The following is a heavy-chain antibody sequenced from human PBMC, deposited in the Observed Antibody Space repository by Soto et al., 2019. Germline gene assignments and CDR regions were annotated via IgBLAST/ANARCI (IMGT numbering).Heavy chain of an antibody. V-gene: IGHV4-31*03. Sequence: SETLSLTCTVSAGSISRCGYYWTWIRQHPGKGLEWIEYIYYSGSTYYNSSLKSRVTISVDTSKNQFSLKLSSVTAADTAVYYCARSVFPWGQGTLVTVSS. CDR2: IYYSGST. CDR1: AGSISRCGYY. CDR3: ARSVFP. J-gene: IGHJ5*02.